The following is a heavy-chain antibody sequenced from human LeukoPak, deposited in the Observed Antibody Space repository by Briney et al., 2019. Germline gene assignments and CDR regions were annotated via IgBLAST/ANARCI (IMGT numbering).Heavy chain of an antibody. J-gene: IGHJ4*02. CDR2: TSSSSAYT. CDR1: GFTFSSFS. Sequence: PGGSLRLSCAASGFTFSSFSMIWVRQAPGKGLEWVSSTSSSSAYTFYAESGKGRFTISRDNAKNSLFLQMNSLRAEDTAMYYCVRGPHIAATSYWGQGTLVTVSS. D-gene: IGHD6-25*01. V-gene: IGHV3-21*04. CDR3: VRGPHIAATSY.